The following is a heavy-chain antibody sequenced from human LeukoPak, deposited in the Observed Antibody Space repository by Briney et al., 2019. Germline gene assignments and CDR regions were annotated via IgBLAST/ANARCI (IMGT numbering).Heavy chain of an antibody. Sequence: SETLSLTCAVYGGSFSGYYWSWIRQPPGKGLEWIGEINHSGSTNYNPSLKSRVTISVDTSKNQFSLKLSSVTAADTAVYYCARTNRTVCGSGWYLDYWGQGTLVTVSS. D-gene: IGHD6-19*01. V-gene: IGHV4-34*01. CDR1: GGSFSGYY. CDR3: ARTNRTVCGSGWYLDY. CDR2: INHSGST. J-gene: IGHJ4*02.